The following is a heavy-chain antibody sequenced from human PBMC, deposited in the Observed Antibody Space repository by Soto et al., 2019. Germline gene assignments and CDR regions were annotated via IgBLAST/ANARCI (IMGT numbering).Heavy chain of an antibody. CDR3: AKDFASLGWFGEKSYYGMDV. CDR2: ISGSGGST. Sequence: GGSLRLSCAASGFTFSSYAMSWVRQAPGKGLEWVSAISGSGGSTDYADSVKGRFTISRDNSKNTLYLQMNSLRAEDTAVYYCAKDFASLGWFGEKSYYGMDVWGQGTTVTVS. V-gene: IGHV3-23*01. J-gene: IGHJ6*02. CDR1: GFTFSSYA. D-gene: IGHD3-10*01.